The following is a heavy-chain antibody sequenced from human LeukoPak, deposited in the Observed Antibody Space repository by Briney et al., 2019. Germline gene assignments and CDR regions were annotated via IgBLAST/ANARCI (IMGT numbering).Heavy chain of an antibody. Sequence: GGSLRLSCAASGFTVSSNYMSWVRQAPGKGLEWVSVIYSGGSTYYADSVKGRFTISRDNSKNPLYLQMNSLRAEDTAVYYCARDPAAAGFFDIWGQGTMVTVSS. CDR1: GFTVSSNY. D-gene: IGHD6-13*01. V-gene: IGHV3-53*01. CDR2: IYSGGST. CDR3: ARDPAAAGFFDI. J-gene: IGHJ3*02.